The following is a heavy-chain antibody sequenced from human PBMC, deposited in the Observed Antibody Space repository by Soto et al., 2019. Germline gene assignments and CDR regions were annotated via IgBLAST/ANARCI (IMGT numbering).Heavy chain of an antibody. CDR1: GFTFNTYG. J-gene: IGHJ4*02. CDR2: IWSVGNNK. D-gene: IGHD1-1*01. CDR3: ARIQLDTIMALDC. Sequence: QVQLVESGGGVVQPGRSLRLSCAASGFTFNTYGFHWVRQAPGKGLEWVSVIWSVGNNKYYADSVKGRFTISRDSSKNTLYLKMNSLRVEDTAVYYCARIQLDTIMALDCWGQGTLVTVSS. V-gene: IGHV3-33*01.